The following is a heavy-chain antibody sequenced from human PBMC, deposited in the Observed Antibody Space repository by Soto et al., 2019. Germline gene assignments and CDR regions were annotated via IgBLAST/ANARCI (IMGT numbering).Heavy chain of an antibody. CDR2: IWYDGSNK. J-gene: IGHJ4*02. Sequence: HPGGSLRLSCAASGFTFSSYGMHWVRQAPGKGLEWVAVIWYDGSNKYYADSVKGRFTISRDNSKNTLYLQMNSLRAEDTAVYYWARGGIQLWLRGPRALDYWGQGTLVTVSS. CDR1: GFTFSSYG. CDR3: ARGGIQLWLRGPRALDY. D-gene: IGHD5-18*01. V-gene: IGHV3-33*01.